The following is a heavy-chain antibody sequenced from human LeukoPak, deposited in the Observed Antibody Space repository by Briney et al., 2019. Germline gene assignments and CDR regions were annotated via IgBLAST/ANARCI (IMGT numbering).Heavy chain of an antibody. Sequence: GGSLRLSCAASGFTFSSYAMHWVRQAPGKGLEWVAVISYDGSNKYYADSVKGRFTISRDNPKNTLYLQMNSLRAEDTAVYYCASDYGGNSFDYWGQGTLVTVSS. J-gene: IGHJ4*02. CDR2: ISYDGSNK. CDR3: ASDYGGNSFDY. CDR1: GFTFSSYA. V-gene: IGHV3-30*04. D-gene: IGHD4-23*01.